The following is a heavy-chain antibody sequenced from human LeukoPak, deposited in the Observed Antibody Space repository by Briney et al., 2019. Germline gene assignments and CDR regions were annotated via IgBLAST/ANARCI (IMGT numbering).Heavy chain of an antibody. J-gene: IGHJ4*02. D-gene: IGHD5-18*01. Sequence: SVKVSCKASGFTFTSSAVQWVRQARGQRLEWIGWIVVGSGNTNYAQKFQERVTITRDTSTSTAYMELSSLRSEDTAAYYCAADDRSVDTAMLLDYWGQGTLVTVSS. CDR1: GFTFTSSA. CDR2: IVVGSGNT. CDR3: AADDRSVDTAMLLDY. V-gene: IGHV1-58*01.